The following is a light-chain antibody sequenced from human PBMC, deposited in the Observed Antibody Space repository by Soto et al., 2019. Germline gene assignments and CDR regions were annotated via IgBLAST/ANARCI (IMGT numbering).Light chain of an antibody. CDR2: GAS. Sequence: EIVMTQSPATLSVSPWERATLSCRASQSVSSNLAWYQQKPGQAPRLLIYGASTRATGIPARFSGSGSGTDFTLTISRLEPEDFAVYYCQQYGSSPFTFGPGTKVDIK. J-gene: IGKJ3*01. CDR3: QQYGSSPFT. V-gene: IGKV3-15*01. CDR1: QSVSSN.